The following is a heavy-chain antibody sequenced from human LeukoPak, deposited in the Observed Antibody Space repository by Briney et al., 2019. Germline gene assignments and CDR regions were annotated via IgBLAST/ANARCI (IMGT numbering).Heavy chain of an antibody. J-gene: IGHJ4*02. CDR2: ISYDGSNK. V-gene: IGHV3-30-3*01. D-gene: IGHD5-18*01. Sequence: GGSLRLSCAASGFTFSSYAMHWVRQAPGKGLEWVAVISYDGSNKYYADSVKGRFTISRDNSKNTLYLQMNSLRAEDTAVYYCARGGMLKEDWWIQLWSYFDYWGQGTLVTVSS. CDR1: GFTFSSYA. CDR3: ARGGMLKEDWWIQLWSYFDY.